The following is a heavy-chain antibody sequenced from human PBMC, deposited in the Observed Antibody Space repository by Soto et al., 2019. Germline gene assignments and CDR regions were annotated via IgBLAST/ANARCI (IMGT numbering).Heavy chain of an antibody. Sequence: SQTLSLTCTVSGGSISSYYWSWIRQPPGKGLEWIGYIYYSGSTNYNPSLKSRVTISVDTSKNQFSLKLSSVTAADTAVYYCAREEGVLGPRDYYYYMDVWGKGTTVTVSS. J-gene: IGHJ6*03. CDR1: GGSISSYY. CDR3: AREEGVLGPRDYYYYMDV. CDR2: IYYSGST. V-gene: IGHV4-59*01. D-gene: IGHD2-8*02.